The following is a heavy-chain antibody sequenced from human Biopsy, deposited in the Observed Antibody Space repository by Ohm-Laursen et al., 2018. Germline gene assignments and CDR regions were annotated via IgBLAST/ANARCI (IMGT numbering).Heavy chain of an antibody. V-gene: IGHV1-18*01. CDR2: ISGYNGNT. D-gene: IGHD3-3*01. CDR3: ARISITRLLDY. J-gene: IGHJ4*02. Sequence: ASVKVSCKASGYNFNSYGISWVRQAPGQGLEWMGSISGYNGNTLYAQKFQHRVTMTTDTSTSTAYMELRSLTSDDTAVYYCARISITRLLDYWGQGTLATVSS. CDR1: GYNFNSYG.